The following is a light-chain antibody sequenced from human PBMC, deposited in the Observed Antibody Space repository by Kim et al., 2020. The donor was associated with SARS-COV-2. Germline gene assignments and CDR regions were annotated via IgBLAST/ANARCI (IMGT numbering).Light chain of an antibody. CDR3: QVWDSSSVHRV. V-gene: IGLV3-21*04. Sequence: SYELTQPPSVSVAPGKTARITCGGNNIGSKSVHWYQQKPGQAPVLVIYYDSDRPSGIPERFSVSNSGNTATLTISRVAAGDEADYYCQVWDSSSVHRVFGAGTQLTVL. CDR2: YDS. CDR1: NIGSKS. J-gene: IGLJ3*02.